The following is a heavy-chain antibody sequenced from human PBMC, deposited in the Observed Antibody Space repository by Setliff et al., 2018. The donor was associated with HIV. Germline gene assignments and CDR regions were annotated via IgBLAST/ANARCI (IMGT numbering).Heavy chain of an antibody. CDR2: IYFSEST. Sequence: SETLSLTCTVSGGSLSTSSFYWGWIRQPPGRGLQWIGSIYFSESTNYNPSLKSRVTISVDKSKNHFSLELISVTAADTAVYYCARGSNAPYFQHWGQGTLVTVSS. V-gene: IGHV4-39*07. CDR3: ARGSNAPYFQH. D-gene: IGHD1-1*01. CDR1: GGSLSTSSFY. J-gene: IGHJ1*01.